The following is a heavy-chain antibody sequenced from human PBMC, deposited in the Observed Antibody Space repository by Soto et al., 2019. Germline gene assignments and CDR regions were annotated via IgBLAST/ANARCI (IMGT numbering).Heavy chain of an antibody. V-gene: IGHV4-59*01. CDR1: GGSISKYY. Sequence: QVQLQESGPGLVKPSETLSLTCTVSGGSISKYYWNWIRQPPGKGLEWIGYIHYTGSTNYNPSLKCRVTISVDTSKNQFSLKLSSVAAADAAVYYCAGDNRLDGSRFGHYYYGMDVWGQGTTVTVSS. J-gene: IGHJ6*02. CDR3: AGDNRLDGSRFGHYYYGMDV. D-gene: IGHD3-16*01. CDR2: IHYTGST.